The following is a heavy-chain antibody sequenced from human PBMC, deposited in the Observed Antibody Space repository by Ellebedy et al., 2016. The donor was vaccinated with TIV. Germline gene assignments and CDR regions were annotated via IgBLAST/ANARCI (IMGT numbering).Heavy chain of an antibody. CDR1: GGSFSSYA. J-gene: IGHJ6*02. D-gene: IGHD2-2*01. V-gene: IGHV1-69*06. Sequence: AASVKVSCKASGGSFSSYAISWVRQAPGQGPEWMGGIIPVSGTTKYTQNFQDRVTITADTSTSTVYMELTSLRSEDTAIYYCAKEAYCSSTSCYYQGYGMDVWGQGTTFTVSS. CDR2: IIPVSGTT. CDR3: AKEAYCSSTSCYYQGYGMDV.